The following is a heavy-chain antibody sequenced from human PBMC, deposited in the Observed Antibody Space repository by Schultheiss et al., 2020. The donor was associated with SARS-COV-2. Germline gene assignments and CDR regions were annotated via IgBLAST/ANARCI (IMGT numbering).Heavy chain of an antibody. CDR2: ISGSGGST. CDR1: GFTFSSYA. V-gene: IGHV3-23*01. D-gene: IGHD3-10*01. CDR3: AKAYGSGTYRWYYFDY. Sequence: GGSLRLSCAASGFTFSSYAMSWVRQAPGKGLEWVSAISGSGGSTYYADSVKGRFTISRDNSKNTLYLQMNSLRAEDTAVYYCAKAYGSGTYRWYYFDYWGQGTLVTVSS. J-gene: IGHJ4*02.